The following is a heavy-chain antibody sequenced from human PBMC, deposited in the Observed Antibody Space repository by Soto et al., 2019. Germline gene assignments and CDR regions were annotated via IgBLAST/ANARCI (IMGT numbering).Heavy chain of an antibody. CDR2: ISYDGSNK. J-gene: IGHJ6*02. V-gene: IGHV3-30-3*01. CDR3: ARASRGSMGGMDA. Sequence: QVPLVESGGGVVQPGRSLRLSCAASGFTCSSYAMHGVRRAPGKGLEWVAVISYDGSNKYYADSVKGRFTISRDNSKNTLYLQMNSLRAEDTAVYYCARASRGSMGGMDAWGQGTTVTVSS. D-gene: IGHD1-26*01. CDR1: GFTCSSYA.